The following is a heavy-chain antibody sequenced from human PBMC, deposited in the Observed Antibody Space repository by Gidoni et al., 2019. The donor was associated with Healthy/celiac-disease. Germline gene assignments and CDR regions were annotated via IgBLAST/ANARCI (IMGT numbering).Heavy chain of an antibody. J-gene: IGHJ6*02. V-gene: IGHV1-69*02. CDR3: ARSAFQDYDYGMDV. D-gene: IGHD2-15*01. CDR1: GGTFSSYT. CDR2: IIPILGIA. Sequence: QVQLVQSGAEVKKPGSSLKVSCKASGGTFSSYTISWVRQAPGQGLEWMGRIIPILGIANYAQKFQGRVTITADKSTSTAYMELSSLRSEDTAVYYCARSAFQDYDYGMDVWGQGTTVTVSS.